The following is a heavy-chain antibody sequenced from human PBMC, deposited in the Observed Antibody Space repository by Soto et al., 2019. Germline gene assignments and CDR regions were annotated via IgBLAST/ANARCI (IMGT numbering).Heavy chain of an antibody. V-gene: IGHV3-15*01. J-gene: IGHJ6*02. CDR3: ATNYGDYYGMDV. D-gene: IGHD4-17*01. Sequence: VGSLRLSCAASGFTFNNAWMSWVRQAPGKGLEWVGRIKTKTEGGTIDYAAPVKGRFTISRDSRDDSKITLFLQMNSLKTEDTAAYYCATNYGDYYGMDVWGQGTTVTVSS. CDR2: IKTKTEGGTI. CDR1: GFTFNNAW.